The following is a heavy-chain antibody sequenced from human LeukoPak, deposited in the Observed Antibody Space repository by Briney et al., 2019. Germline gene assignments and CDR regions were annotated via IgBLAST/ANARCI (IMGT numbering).Heavy chain of an antibody. CDR3: ARDAYYYGSGSYYIEYYFDY. Sequence: PGGSLRLSCAASGFTFSSYAMHWVRQAPGKGLEYVSAISSNGGSTYYANSVKGRFTISRDNSKNTLYLQMGSLKAEDMAVYYCARDAYYYGSGSYYIEYYFDYWGQGTLVTVSS. CDR2: ISSNGGST. V-gene: IGHV3-64*01. D-gene: IGHD3-10*01. J-gene: IGHJ4*02. CDR1: GFTFSSYA.